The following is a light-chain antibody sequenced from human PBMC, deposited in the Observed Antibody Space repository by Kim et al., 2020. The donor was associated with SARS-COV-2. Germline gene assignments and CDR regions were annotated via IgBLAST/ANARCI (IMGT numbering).Light chain of an antibody. CDR3: QQSGAFLT. V-gene: IGKV6-21*02. CDR2: YAS. CDR1: QSIGNR. Sequence: QSGTPKETVTITCRASQSIGNRLHWYQQKPDQSPRLLIRYASQSITGVPPRFSGSGSGTEFTLTINSLEAEDAATYYCQQSGAFLTFGGGTKLEI. J-gene: IGKJ4*01.